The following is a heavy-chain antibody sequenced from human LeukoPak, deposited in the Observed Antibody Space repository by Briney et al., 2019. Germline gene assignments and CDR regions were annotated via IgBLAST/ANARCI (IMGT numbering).Heavy chain of an antibody. CDR2: INHRGST. Sequence: PSETLSLTCNVYGGSFTDYNWTWLRQPPGKGLEWLGEINHRGSTNYSPSLKSRVTISVDTSNKQFSLKVTSVTAANTAVYYCARLLGPLDYVWGSSRSKWGQGTLVTVSS. J-gene: IGHJ4*02. CDR1: GGSFTDYN. V-gene: IGHV4-34*01. CDR3: ARLLGPLDYVWGSSRSK. D-gene: IGHD3-16*02.